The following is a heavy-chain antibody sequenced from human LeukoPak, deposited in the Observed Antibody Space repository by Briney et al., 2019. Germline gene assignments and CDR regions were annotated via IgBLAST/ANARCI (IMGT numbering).Heavy chain of an antibody. D-gene: IGHD4-11*01. V-gene: IGHV3-33*06. J-gene: IGHJ4*02. CDR2: IWSDGSNQ. Sequence: GGSLRLSCAASKFTFSHYGMHWVRQAPGKGVQGVAVIWSDGSNQYYADSVKGRFTISRDNSNNMVYLQMNSLRADDTGVYYCAKDAQRGFDYSNSLEYWGQGALVTVSS. CDR1: KFTFSHYG. CDR3: AKDAQRGFDYSNSLEY.